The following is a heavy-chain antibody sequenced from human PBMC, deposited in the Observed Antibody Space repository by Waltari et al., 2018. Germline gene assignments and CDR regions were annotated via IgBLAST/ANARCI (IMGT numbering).Heavy chain of an antibody. CDR1: GYTFTGYY. CDR2: INPNNGDT. CDR3: ARVSMVRGINYYYDMDV. J-gene: IGHJ6*03. Sequence: QLQLVQSGAEVKKPGASVQVSCKASGYTFTGYYIHWVRQAPGQGLEWMGWINPNNGDTNYAQKFQGRGTMTRDTSISTAFMELTGLRSDDAAVYYCARVSMVRGINYYYDMDVWGKGTTVSVSS. V-gene: IGHV1-2*02. D-gene: IGHD3-10*01.